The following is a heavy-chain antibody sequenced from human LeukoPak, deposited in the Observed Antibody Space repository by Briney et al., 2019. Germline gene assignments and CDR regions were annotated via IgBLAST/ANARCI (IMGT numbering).Heavy chain of an antibody. CDR2: IYYSGST. J-gene: IGHJ3*02. CDR1: GYSISSNNW. D-gene: IGHD2-2*01. Sequence: SDTLTLTCAVSGYSISSNNWWAWVRQPPGKVLEYIGYIYYSGSTNYNPSLKSRVTISADTSKNQFSLKLSSVTAADTALYYCARYCSSTSCSDNAFDIWGQGTMVTVSS. V-gene: IGHV4-28*01. CDR3: ARYCSSTSCSDNAFDI.